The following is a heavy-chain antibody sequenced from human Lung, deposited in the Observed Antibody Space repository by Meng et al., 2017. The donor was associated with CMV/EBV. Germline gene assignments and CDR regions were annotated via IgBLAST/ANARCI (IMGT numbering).Heavy chain of an antibody. CDR1: GDSMNTYY. Sequence: SETLSLTXTVSGDSMNTYYWNWIRQPPGKGLEWNGYMYYSGSTNYNPSLKSRVTISVDTSKNQFSLILSSVTAADTAVYYCARGGRGAAAGQDYWGQGTLVTVSS. V-gene: IGHV4-59*01. D-gene: IGHD6-13*01. CDR2: MYYSGST. CDR3: ARGGRGAAAGQDY. J-gene: IGHJ4*02.